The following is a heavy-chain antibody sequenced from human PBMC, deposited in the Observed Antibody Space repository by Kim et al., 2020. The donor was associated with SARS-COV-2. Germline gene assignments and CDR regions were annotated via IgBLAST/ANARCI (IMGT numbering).Heavy chain of an antibody. D-gene: IGHD1-1*01. J-gene: IGHJ6*02. Sequence: ASVKVSCKASGYIFNNYGVSWVRQAPGQGLEWMGWINAFTGDTNYAQKLQGRVTMTTDTSTNTAYMELRSLRSDDTAVYYCARDASENWNLRRGVYYYYAMDVWGQGTTVTVSS. V-gene: IGHV1-18*01. CDR3: ARDASENWNLRRGVYYYYAMDV. CDR2: INAFTGDT. CDR1: GYIFNNYG.